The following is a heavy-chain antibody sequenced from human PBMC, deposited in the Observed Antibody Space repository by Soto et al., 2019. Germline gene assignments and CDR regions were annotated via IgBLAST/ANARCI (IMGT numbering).Heavy chain of an antibody. J-gene: IGHJ6*02. V-gene: IGHV3-33*01. CDR1: GFTFSSYG. D-gene: IGHD2-2*01. CDR2: IWYDGSNK. CDR3: AREQDIVVVPAAIHYYGMDV. Sequence: QVQLVESGGGVVQPGRSLRLSCAASGFTFSSYGMHWVRQAPGTGLEWVAVIWYDGSNKYYADSVKGRFTISRDNSKNTLYLQMNSLRADDTAVYYCAREQDIVVVPAAIHYYGMDVWGQGTTVTVSS.